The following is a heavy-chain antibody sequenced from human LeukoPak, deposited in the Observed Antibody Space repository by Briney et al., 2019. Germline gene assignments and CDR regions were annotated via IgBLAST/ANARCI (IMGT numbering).Heavy chain of an antibody. D-gene: IGHD2-15*01. CDR1: EFTLSSSA. Sequence: GALRLSCTASEFTLSSSAMSWVRQAPGKGLEWVSAISSTGNLYYADSVRGRFTISRDNSKSTLYLQMDSLRAEDTAVYYCAKRPRYVVASDWGQGTLVTVSA. J-gene: IGHJ4*02. CDR2: ISSTGNL. CDR3: AKRPRYVVASD. V-gene: IGHV3-23*01.